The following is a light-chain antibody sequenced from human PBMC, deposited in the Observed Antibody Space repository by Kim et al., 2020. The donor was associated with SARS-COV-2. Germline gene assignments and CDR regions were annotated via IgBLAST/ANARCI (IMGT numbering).Light chain of an antibody. Sequence: QSALTQPASVSASPGQSITISCTGTSSDVGYYNHVSWYQQHPGKAPKLMIYDVNKRPSGLSNRFSGSKSGNTASLTISGLQAEDEADYYCTSYTTSISWVFGGGTQLTVL. CDR1: SSDVGYYNH. CDR2: DVN. V-gene: IGLV2-14*01. CDR3: TSYTTSISWV. J-gene: IGLJ3*02.